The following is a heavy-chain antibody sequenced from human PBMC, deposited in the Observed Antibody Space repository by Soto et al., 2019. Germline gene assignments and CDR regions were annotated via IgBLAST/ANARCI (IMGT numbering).Heavy chain of an antibody. CDR1: GYTFTSYG. D-gene: IGHD3-9*01. J-gene: IGHJ4*02. Sequence: QVQLVQSGAEVKKPGASVKVSCKASGYTFTSYGIIWVRQAPGQGLEWMGWISAYSGNTNYAQNLQGRVTTTTDTSTSTAYMELRSLRSDDTAVYSSARQYDILTGYYLEVGYWGQGTLVTVSS. CDR3: ARQYDILTGYYLEVGY. V-gene: IGHV1-18*01. CDR2: ISAYSGNT.